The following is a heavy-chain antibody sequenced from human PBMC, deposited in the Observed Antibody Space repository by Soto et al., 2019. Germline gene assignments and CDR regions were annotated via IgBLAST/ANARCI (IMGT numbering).Heavy chain of an antibody. CDR3: ASDRVESGYPEYFQH. D-gene: IGHD3-22*01. J-gene: IGHJ1*01. CDR1: GFTFSSHA. Sequence: GGSLRLSCTASGFTFSSHAMTWVRQAPGKGLEWVSGLSDSGDSIYYADSVKGRFTIYRDNSMNTLYLQMNSLRAEDTAVYYCASDRVESGYPEYFQHWGQGTLVTFSS. CDR2: LSDSGDSI. V-gene: IGHV3-23*01.